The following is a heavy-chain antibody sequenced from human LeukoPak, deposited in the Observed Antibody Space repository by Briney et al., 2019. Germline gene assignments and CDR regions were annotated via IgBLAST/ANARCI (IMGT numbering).Heavy chain of an antibody. D-gene: IGHD3-22*01. J-gene: IGHJ4*02. Sequence: GGSLRLSCAASGFSFSTYGMHWVRQAPRKGLEWVAMIWYDASGQHYADSVKGRFTISRDTSKNTLYLQMNSLRAEDTAVYFCARDSLYDDNGYYHYFDYWGQGTLVTVSS. V-gene: IGHV3-33*01. CDR2: IWYDASGQ. CDR1: GFSFSTYG. CDR3: ARDSLYDDNGYYHYFDY.